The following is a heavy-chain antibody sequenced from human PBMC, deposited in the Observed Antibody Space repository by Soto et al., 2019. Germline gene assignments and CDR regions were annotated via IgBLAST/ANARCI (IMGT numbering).Heavy chain of an antibody. CDR2: LYYSGST. V-gene: IGHV4-59*11. J-gene: IGHJ3*02. Sequence: SETLSLTCAVSGGSISSHYWIWIRQPPGKGLEWIGYLYYSGSTNYIPSLKSRVTISVETSKNHFSLKLRSVTAADTAVFYCAREGLGGGQLLGRDAFDIWGQGTMVTVSS. D-gene: IGHD2-2*01. CDR3: AREGLGGGQLLGRDAFDI. CDR1: GGSISSHY.